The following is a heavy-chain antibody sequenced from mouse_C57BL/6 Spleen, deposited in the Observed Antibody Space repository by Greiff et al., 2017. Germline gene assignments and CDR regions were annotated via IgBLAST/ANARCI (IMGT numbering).Heavy chain of an antibody. CDR2: INPSTGGT. D-gene: IGHD2-3*01. J-gene: IGHJ2*01. CDR1: GYSFTGYY. Sequence: VQLQQSGPELVKPGASVKISCKASGYSFTGYYLNWVKQSPEKSLEWIGEINPSTGGTTYNQKFKAKATLTVDKSASTAYMQLKSQTSEDSEVYYCARSEDGCYLFDYWGQGTTLTVSS. V-gene: IGHV1-42*01. CDR3: ARSEDGCYLFDY.